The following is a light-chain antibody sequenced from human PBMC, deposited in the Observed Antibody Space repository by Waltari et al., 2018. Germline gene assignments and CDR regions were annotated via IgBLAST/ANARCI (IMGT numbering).Light chain of an antibody. J-gene: IGLJ1*01. CDR3: SSYAHNNHFV. CDR1: NTYVGAYNY. V-gene: IGLV2-8*01. CDR2: EVT. Sequence: QSFLTQPPSATGSPGQSVTIPCTGTNTYVGAYNYVPCYQQHPGKVPKLLIYEVTKRTSGVPDRFSGSKSGNTASLTVSGLQADDEADYYCSSYAHNNHFVFGTGTKVTVL.